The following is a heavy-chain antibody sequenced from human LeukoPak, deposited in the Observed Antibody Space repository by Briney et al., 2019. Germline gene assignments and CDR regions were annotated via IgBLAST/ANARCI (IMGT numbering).Heavy chain of an antibody. D-gene: IGHD6-13*01. V-gene: IGHV3-30*18. J-gene: IGHJ4*02. CDR2: ISYDGSNK. CDR3: AKDIAAGNPPNYFDY. CDR1: GFTFSSYG. Sequence: GGSLRLSCAASGFTFSSYGMHWVRQAPGKGLEWVAVISYDGSNKYYADSVKGRFTISRDNSKNTLYLQMNSLRAEDTAVYYCAKDIAAGNPPNYFDYWSQGTLVTVSS.